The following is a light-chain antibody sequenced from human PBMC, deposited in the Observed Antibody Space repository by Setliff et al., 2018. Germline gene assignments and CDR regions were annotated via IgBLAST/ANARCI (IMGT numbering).Light chain of an antibody. CDR3: SSFTSTTTFYV. Sequence: QSVLTQPPSVSGSPGQSVTISCTGTFSDVGGHDRVSWYQQPPGAAPKLIIYGVFNRPSGVPDRFSGSKSGTTASLTISGLQAEDEADYFCSSFTSTTTFYVFGPGTKVTVL. V-gene: IGLV2-18*02. J-gene: IGLJ1*01. CDR2: GVF. CDR1: FSDVGGHDR.